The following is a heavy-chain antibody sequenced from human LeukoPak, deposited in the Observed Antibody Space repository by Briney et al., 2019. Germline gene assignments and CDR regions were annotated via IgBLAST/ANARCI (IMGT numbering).Heavy chain of an antibody. CDR2: INSNSSVP. J-gene: IGHJ4*02. D-gene: IGHD3/OR15-3a*01. V-gene: IGHV1-2*02. CDR3: ASVDSGTAYLRYDY. CDR1: GYTFTGHH. Sequence: LEASVKVSCKASGYTFTGHHVHWLRQAPGQGLEWMGWINSNSSVPKYAQKFQGRVTLTRETSIRTAYMELRWLRSDDTAIYYCASVDSGTAYLRYDYWGQGTLVTVSS.